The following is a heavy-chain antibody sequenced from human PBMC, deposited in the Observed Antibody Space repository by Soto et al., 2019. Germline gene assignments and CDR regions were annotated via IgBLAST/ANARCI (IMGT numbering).Heavy chain of an antibody. Sequence: GESLKISCTASGYNFPGYWIGWVRQMPGKGLEWMGIIYPGDSDTRYSPSFQGRVTISADKSISTAYLQWSSLKASDTAMYYCARGPLTGYCSSTSCYAGYYFDYWGQGTLVTVSS. CDR1: GYNFPGYW. CDR2: IYPGDSDT. D-gene: IGHD2-2*01. CDR3: ARGPLTGYCSSTSCYAGYYFDY. J-gene: IGHJ4*02. V-gene: IGHV5-51*01.